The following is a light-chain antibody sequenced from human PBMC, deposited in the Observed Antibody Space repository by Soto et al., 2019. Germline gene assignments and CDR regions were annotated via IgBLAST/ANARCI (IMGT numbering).Light chain of an antibody. J-gene: IGLJ2*01. CDR1: SSDVGGYNY. V-gene: IGLV2-14*03. CDR2: GVS. CDR3: NAYASVNSPVL. Sequence: QSALTQPASLSGSPGQSITISCTGTSSDVGGYNYVSWYQQHPGKAPRLMIYGVSNRPLGVSYRFSASKSGNTASLTISGLQSEDEADYYCNAYASVNSPVLFGGGPKLTVL.